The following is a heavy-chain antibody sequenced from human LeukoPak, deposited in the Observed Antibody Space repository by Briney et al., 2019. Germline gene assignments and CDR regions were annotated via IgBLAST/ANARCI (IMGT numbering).Heavy chain of an antibody. D-gene: IGHD2-2*01. Sequence: GGSLRLSCAASGFTFSDHYMDWVRQAPGKGLEWVGLIRTKTNSYTTIYAASVKGRFTISRDDSKNSLYLQMNSLKTEDTAVYYCARTPCSSSCQGYRMDVWGQGTTVTVSS. CDR2: IRTKTNSYTT. V-gene: IGHV3-72*01. J-gene: IGHJ6*02. CDR1: GFTFSDHY. CDR3: ARTPCSSSCQGYRMDV.